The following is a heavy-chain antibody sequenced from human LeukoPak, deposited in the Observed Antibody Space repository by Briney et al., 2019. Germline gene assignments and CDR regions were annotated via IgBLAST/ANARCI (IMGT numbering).Heavy chain of an antibody. D-gene: IGHD6-13*01. CDR2: ISWNSGSI. Sequence: GRSLRLSCAASGFTIDDYAMHWVRQAPGKGLEWVSGISWNSGSIGYADSVKGRFTISRDNAKNSLYLQMNSLRAEDMALYYCAKSGPRGSSSSLGDWGQGTLVTVSS. CDR1: GFTIDDYA. J-gene: IGHJ4*02. CDR3: AKSGPRGSSSSLGD. V-gene: IGHV3-9*03.